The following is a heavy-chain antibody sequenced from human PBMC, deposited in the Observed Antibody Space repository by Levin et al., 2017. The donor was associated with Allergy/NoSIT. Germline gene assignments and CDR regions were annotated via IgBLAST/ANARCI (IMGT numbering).Heavy chain of an antibody. CDR1: GYTFTTNS. CDR2: INGDNGDT. Sequence: ASVKVSCTASGYTFTTNSIHWVRQAPDQRLEWMGWINGDNGDTKHSQKFQGRVTITRDRSAGTAYMELSSLRSEDTAVYYCARRADGYCTTASCPTPFDHWGQGTLVTVSS. CDR3: ARRADGYCTTASCPTPFDH. V-gene: IGHV1-3*01. D-gene: IGHD2-2*03. J-gene: IGHJ4*02.